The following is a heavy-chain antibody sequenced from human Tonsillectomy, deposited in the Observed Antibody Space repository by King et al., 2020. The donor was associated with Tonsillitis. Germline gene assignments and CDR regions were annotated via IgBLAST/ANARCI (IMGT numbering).Heavy chain of an antibody. CDR3: ARRGHYGGYDVFDL. CDR1: GFTFSDYY. J-gene: IGHJ5*02. CDR2: MSRSGTNI. Sequence: VQLVESGGGLVKPGGSLRLSCAASGFTFSDYYMSWIRQAPGKGLEWVSYMSRSGTNIDYADSVKGRFTISRDNAKNSLYLQMNSLGAEDTAVYYCARRGHYGGYDVFDLWGQGTLVTVSS. V-gene: IGHV3-11*01. D-gene: IGHD5-12*01.